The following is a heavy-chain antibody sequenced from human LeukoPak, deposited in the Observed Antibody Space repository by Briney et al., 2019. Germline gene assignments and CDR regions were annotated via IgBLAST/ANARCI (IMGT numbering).Heavy chain of an antibody. V-gene: IGHV3-48*01. CDR2: ISSSSSII. Sequence: HSGGSLRLSCAACGFTFSTYSTNWVRQAPGKGLEWVSYISSSSSIIYYADSVKGRFTISRDNAKNSLYLQMNSLRVEDTAVYYCSAENTEYSSSGLGVWGKGTTVTVSS. CDR1: GFTFSTYS. J-gene: IGHJ6*04. D-gene: IGHD6-6*01. CDR3: SAENTEYSSSGLGV.